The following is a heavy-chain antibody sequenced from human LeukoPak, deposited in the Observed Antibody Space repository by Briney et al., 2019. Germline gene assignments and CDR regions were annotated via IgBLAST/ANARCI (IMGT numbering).Heavy chain of an antibody. CDR3: ARGSDRDFWSGYQAEFDY. CDR2: ISSSSYI. V-gene: IGHV3-21*01. CDR1: GFTFSSYS. J-gene: IGHJ4*02. Sequence: GGSLRLSCAASGFTFSSYSMNWVRQAPGKGLEWVSSISSSSYIYYADSVKGRFTISRDNAKNSLYLQMNSLRAEGTAVYYCARGSDRDFWSGYQAEFDYWGQGTLVTVSS. D-gene: IGHD3-3*01.